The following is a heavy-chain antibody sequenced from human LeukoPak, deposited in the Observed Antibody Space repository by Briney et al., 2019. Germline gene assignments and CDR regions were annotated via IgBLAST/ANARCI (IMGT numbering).Heavy chain of an antibody. CDR2: INTSGTT. Sequence: PSETLSLTCTVSGASISSGSNSWGWIRQPAGKGLEWIGRINTSGTTNYNPSLKSRVTISVDTSKNQFSLKLSSVTAADTAVYYCARGDRYGGWFDPWGQGTLVTVSS. D-gene: IGHD2-15*01. CDR3: ARGDRYGGWFDP. CDR1: GASISSGSNS. V-gene: IGHV4-61*02. J-gene: IGHJ5*02.